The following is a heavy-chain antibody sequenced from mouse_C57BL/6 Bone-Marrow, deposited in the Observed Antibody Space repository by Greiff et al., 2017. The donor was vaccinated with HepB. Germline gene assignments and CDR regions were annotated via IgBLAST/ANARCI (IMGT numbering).Heavy chain of an antibody. Sequence: VQLQQPGAELVKPGASVKLSCKASGYTFTSYWMHWVKQRPGQGLEWIGMIHPNSGSTNYNEKFKSKATLTVDKSSSTAYMQLSSLTSEDSAVYYCARLLYYYGSSWFAYWGQGTLVTVSA. J-gene: IGHJ3*01. CDR1: GYTFTSYW. CDR3: ARLLYYYGSSWFAY. V-gene: IGHV1-64*01. D-gene: IGHD1-1*01. CDR2: IHPNSGST.